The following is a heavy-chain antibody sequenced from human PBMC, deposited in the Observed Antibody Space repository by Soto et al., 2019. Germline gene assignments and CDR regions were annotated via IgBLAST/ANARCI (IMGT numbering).Heavy chain of an antibody. CDR3: ARKPTYYFYCSGYHSDPFSI. V-gene: IGHV4-31*02. Sequence: SETLSLTWTVSGGSISSGGYYWSWIRQHTGKGLEWIGYIYYSGSTYYNPSLKSRVTISVDTSKNQFSLKLSSVTAADTAVYYCARKPTYYFYCSGYHSDPFSISAQRTTVPVSS. CDR2: IYYSGST. J-gene: IGHJ6*02. CDR1: GGSISSGGYY. D-gene: IGHD3-22*01.